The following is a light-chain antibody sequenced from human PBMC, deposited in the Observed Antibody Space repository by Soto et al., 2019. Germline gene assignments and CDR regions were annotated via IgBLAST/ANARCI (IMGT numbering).Light chain of an antibody. CDR1: QSVSSSY. Sequence: EIVLTQSPGTLSLSPGERATLSCRASQSVSSSYLAWYQQKPGQAPRLLIYGASSRATGIPDRFSGSGSGTCFTLTISRLEPEDFAVYYCQQYGSSQYTFGQWTKLEIK. J-gene: IGKJ2*01. V-gene: IGKV3-20*01. CDR3: QQYGSSQYT. CDR2: GAS.